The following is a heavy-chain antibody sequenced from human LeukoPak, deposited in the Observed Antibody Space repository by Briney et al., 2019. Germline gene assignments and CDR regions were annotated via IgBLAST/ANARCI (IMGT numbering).Heavy chain of an antibody. CDR3: ARHLQITMVRGVIYYYYGMDV. Sequence: PGGSLRLSCAASGFTFSDYYMSWIRQAPGKGLEWVSYISSSGSTIYYADSVKGRFTISRDNAKNSLYLQMNSLRAEDTAVYYCARHLQITMVRGVIYYYYGMDVWGQGTTVTVSS. D-gene: IGHD3-10*01. J-gene: IGHJ6*02. V-gene: IGHV3-11*01. CDR2: ISSSGSTI. CDR1: GFTFSDYY.